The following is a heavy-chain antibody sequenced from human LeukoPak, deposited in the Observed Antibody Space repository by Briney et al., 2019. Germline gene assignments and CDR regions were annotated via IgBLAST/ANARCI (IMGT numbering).Heavy chain of an antibody. CDR1: GFTFSSYA. CDR3: ARSGPYYYDSSPDY. D-gene: IGHD3-22*01. J-gene: IGHJ4*02. Sequence: GGSLRLSCAASGFTFSSYAMSWVRQAPGKGLEWVSAISGSGGSTYYADSVKGRFTISRDNSKNTLYLQMNSLRAEDTAVYYCARSGPYYYDSSPDYWGQGTLVTVSS. CDR2: ISGSGGST. V-gene: IGHV3-23*01.